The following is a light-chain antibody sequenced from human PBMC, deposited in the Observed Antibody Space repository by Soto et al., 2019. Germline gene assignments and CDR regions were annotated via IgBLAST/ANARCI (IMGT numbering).Light chain of an antibody. CDR3: MQALQTPYT. J-gene: IGKJ2*01. CDR1: QRLLHSNGNTF. CDR2: LGS. Sequence: EIVMTQSPPSLTVTPGEPASISCRSSQRLLHSNGNTFLDWYLQKPGQSPQLLIYLGSNRASGVAERVSGSEAGTDFTLKISGVEAEDVGVYYCMQALQTPYTFGQGTKREIK. V-gene: IGKV2-28*01.